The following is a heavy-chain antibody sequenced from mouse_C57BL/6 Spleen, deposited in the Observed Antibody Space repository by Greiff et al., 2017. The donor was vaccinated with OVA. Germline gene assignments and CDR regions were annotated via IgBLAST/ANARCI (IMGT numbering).Heavy chain of an antibody. CDR2: IYPGSGST. CDR3: AREAYYGSSYPCAY. J-gene: IGHJ3*01. CDR1: GYTFTSYW. V-gene: IGHV1-55*01. D-gene: IGHD1-1*01. Sequence: QVQLQQPGAELVKPGASVKMSCKASGYTFTSYWITWVKQRPGQGLEWIGDIYPGSGSTNYNEKFKSKATLTVETSSSTASMQLSSLTSEDSAVYYCAREAYYGSSYPCAYWGQGTLVTVSA.